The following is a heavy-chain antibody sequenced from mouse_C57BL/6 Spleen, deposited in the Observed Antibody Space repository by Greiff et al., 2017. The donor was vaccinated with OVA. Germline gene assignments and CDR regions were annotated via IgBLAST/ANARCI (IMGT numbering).Heavy chain of an antibody. CDR1: GFTFSDYG. J-gene: IGHJ2*01. CDR2: ISSGSSTI. D-gene: IGHD1-1*01. Sequence: EVKLMESGGGLVKPGGSLKLSCAASGFTFSDYGMHWVRQAPEKGLEWVAYISSGSSTIYYADTVKGRFTISRDNAKNTLFLQMTSLRSEDTAMYYCAREDTTVVAPFYYWGQGTTLTVAS. V-gene: IGHV5-17*01. CDR3: AREDTTVVAPFYY.